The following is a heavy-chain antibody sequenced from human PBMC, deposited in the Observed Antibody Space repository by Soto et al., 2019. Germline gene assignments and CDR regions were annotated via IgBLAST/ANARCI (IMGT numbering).Heavy chain of an antibody. CDR1: GFSLRTSGVG. D-gene: IGHD6-6*01. Sequence: SGPTLVNPTQTLTLTCTFSGFSLRTSGVGVGWIRQPPGKALEWLAVIYWDDDKRYSPSLKTRLTITKDTAKNQVVLTITNMDPVDTATYYGADSLASIADHRSWFDSWGQGTLVTVSS. J-gene: IGHJ5*01. CDR2: IYWDDDK. CDR3: ADSLASIADHRSWFDS. V-gene: IGHV2-5*02.